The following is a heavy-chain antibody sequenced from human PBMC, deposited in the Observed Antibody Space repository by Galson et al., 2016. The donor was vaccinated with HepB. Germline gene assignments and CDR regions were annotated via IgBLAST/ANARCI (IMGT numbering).Heavy chain of an antibody. Sequence: SLRLSCAASGFIVSDNYVSWIRQAPGKGLEWVSSTSGSGGSTYYADSVKGRFSISRDNSRNTLYLQMNSLRDEDTAVYYCAKDTVYTSGWGAFDSWGQGTLVTVSS. CDR1: GFIVSDNY. J-gene: IGHJ4*02. CDR2: TSGSGGST. CDR3: AKDTVYTSGWGAFDS. D-gene: IGHD6-19*01. V-gene: IGHV3-23*01.